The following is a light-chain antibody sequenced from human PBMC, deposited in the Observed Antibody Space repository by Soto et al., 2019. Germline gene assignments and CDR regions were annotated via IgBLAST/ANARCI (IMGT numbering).Light chain of an antibody. V-gene: IGKV1-5*03. CDR3: QQYNRS. Sequence: DIQMTQSPSTLSASVGDRVTITCRASQSISSWLAWYQQKPGKAPKLLIYKASSLESGVPSRFSGSGSGTEFTLTXXXXXXXXXATYYCQQYNRSFGQGT. CDR1: QSISSW. CDR2: KAS. J-gene: IGKJ1*01.